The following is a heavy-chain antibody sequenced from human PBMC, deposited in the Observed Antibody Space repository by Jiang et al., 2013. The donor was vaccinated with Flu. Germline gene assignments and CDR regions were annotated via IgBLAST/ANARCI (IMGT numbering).Heavy chain of an antibody. J-gene: IGHJ6*02. CDR1: GYAFTRYY. Sequence: SGAEVKKPGASVSLSCKASGYAFTRYYIHWMRQAPGQGFEWMGVIDPSGGSTTYAQKFQDRVTMTRDTSTSTVYMELSSLTSEDTAIYYCAKFSGGRPWSGVDVWGQGTTLTVSS. CDR2: IDPSGGST. CDR3: AKFSGGRPWSGVDV. D-gene: IGHD1-26*01. V-gene: IGHV1-46*01.